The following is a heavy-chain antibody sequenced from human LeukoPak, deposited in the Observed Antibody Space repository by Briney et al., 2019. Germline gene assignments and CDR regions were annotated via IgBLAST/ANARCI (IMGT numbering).Heavy chain of an antibody. V-gene: IGHV3-30*18. Sequence: GGSLRLSCAASGFTFSSYGMHWVRQAPGKGLDWVAVISYDGSNEYHADSVKGRFTISRDNSKNTLILQMKSLRVEDTALYYCAKDPLSGGLDVWGQGTSVTVSS. D-gene: IGHD3-10*01. J-gene: IGHJ6*02. CDR1: GFTFSSYG. CDR2: ISYDGSNE. CDR3: AKDPLSGGLDV.